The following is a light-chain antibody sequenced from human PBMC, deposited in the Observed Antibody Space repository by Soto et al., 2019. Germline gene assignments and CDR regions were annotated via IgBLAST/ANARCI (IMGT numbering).Light chain of an antibody. CDR2: NAF. Sequence: DIVLTQSPAILSLSPGDRATLSCRASQSVGSYLAWYQQKPGQAPRLLIYNAFNRSTGIPARFSGSGSGTDVTLPISSLEPEDFAVYYCQQRSNWPPDTFGPGTKVDIK. J-gene: IGKJ3*01. CDR3: QQRSNWPPDT. V-gene: IGKV3-11*01. CDR1: QSVGSY.